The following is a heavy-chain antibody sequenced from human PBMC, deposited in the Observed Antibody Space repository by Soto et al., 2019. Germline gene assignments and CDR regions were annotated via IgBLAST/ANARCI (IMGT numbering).Heavy chain of an antibody. V-gene: IGHV1-18*01. CDR1: GYTFTNYG. CDR3: AREGPEHYVSEPFDF. CDR2: ISGYKGNT. D-gene: IGHD3-16*01. Sequence: QVQLVQSGAEVKKPGASVQVSCKASGYTFTNYGISWVRHAPGQGLEWMGWISGYKGNTNYAQKFQGRVIMTIDTSTSTAYMELRSLRSDDTAFYYCAREGPEHYVSEPFDFWGQGTLVTVSS. J-gene: IGHJ4*02.